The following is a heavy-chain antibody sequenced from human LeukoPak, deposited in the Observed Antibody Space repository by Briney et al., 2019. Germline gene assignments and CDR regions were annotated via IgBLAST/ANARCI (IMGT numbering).Heavy chain of an antibody. J-gene: IGHJ4*03. CDR3: GRGKSDDSGAHSNLDD. Sequence: GGSLRLSCAASGFTFSSNSMSWVRQAPGKGLEWVSSISSSSSYIYYADSVKGRFTISRDNAKNSLYLQVNSLRAEDTAVYYCGRGKSDDSGAHSNLDDWGQGTLVTVSS. CDR1: GFTFSSNS. CDR2: ISSSSSYI. D-gene: IGHD6-25*01. V-gene: IGHV3-21*01.